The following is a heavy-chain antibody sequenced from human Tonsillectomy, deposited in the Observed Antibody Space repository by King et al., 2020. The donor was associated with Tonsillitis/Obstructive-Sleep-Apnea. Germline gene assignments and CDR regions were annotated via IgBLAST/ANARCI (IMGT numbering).Heavy chain of an antibody. CDR1: GYTFTNYA. J-gene: IGHJ5*02. V-gene: IGHV1-3*01. CDR2: ISAGNGNT. D-gene: IGHD3-3*01. CDR3: ARDGDVWSGYHWFDP. Sequence: QLVQSGAEVKKPGASVKVSCKASGYTFTNYAMHWVRQAPGQRLEWMGWISAGNGNTKYSQKFQGRVTITRDTSASTAYMELSSLRSEDTAVYYCARDGDVWSGYHWFDPWGQGTLVTVSS.